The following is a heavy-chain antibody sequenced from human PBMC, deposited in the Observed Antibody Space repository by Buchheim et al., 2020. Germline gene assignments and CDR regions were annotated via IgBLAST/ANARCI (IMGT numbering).Heavy chain of an antibody. CDR2: INPNSGGT. Sequence: QVQLVQSGAEVKKPGASVKVSCKASGYTFTGYYMHWVRQAPGQGLEWMRWINPNSGGTNYAQKFQGWVTMTRDTSISTAYMELSRLRSDDAAVYYCARAYCGGDCMGREYGMDVWGQGTT. J-gene: IGHJ6*02. CDR1: GYTFTGYY. D-gene: IGHD2-21*02. CDR3: ARAYCGGDCMGREYGMDV. V-gene: IGHV1-2*04.